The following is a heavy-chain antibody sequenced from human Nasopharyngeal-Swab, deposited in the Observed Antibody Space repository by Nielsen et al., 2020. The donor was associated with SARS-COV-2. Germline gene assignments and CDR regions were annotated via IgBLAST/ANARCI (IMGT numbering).Heavy chain of an antibody. Sequence: SETLSLTCTVSSGSVSSGSYYWSWIRQPPGKGLEWIGYIYYSGSTNYNPSLKSRVTISVDTSKNQFSLKLSSVTAADTAVYYCARDHVGYCSGGSCSTGYYYYYYMDVWGKGTTVTVSS. V-gene: IGHV4-61*01. CDR1: SGSVSSGSYY. CDR2: IYYSGST. D-gene: IGHD2-15*01. CDR3: ARDHVGYCSGGSCSTGYYYYYYMDV. J-gene: IGHJ6*03.